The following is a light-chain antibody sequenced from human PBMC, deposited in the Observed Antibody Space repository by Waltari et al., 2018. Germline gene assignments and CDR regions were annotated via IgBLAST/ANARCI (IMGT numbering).Light chain of an antibody. J-gene: IGLJ2*01. V-gene: IGLV3-21*04. Sequence: SYVVTQSPSVSVAPGETARITRGGDNIGSKSVTWYQQRPGQAPVLVISYDSDRPPGIPERFSGSNSGNTATLTISWVEAEDEADYYCLVWHSTIDHQGVFGGGTKLTVL. CDR1: NIGSKS. CDR3: LVWHSTIDHQGV. CDR2: YDS.